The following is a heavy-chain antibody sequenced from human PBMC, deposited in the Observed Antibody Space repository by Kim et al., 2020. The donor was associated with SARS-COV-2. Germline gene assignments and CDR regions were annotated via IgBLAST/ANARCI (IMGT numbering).Heavy chain of an antibody. CDR3: ARGTDWYFDL. J-gene: IGHJ2*01. D-gene: IGHD1-1*01. V-gene: IGHV3-33*01. Sequence: TSDADSVDGGFTITRDNYKNTLSLQLSSLRAEDTAVYYCARGTDWYFDLWGRGTLVTVAS. CDR2: T.